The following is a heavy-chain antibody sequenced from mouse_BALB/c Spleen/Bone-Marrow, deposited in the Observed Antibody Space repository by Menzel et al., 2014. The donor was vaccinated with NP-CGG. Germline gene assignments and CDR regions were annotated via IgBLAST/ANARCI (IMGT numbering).Heavy chain of an antibody. J-gene: IGHJ4*01. CDR1: GFTFSDYY. D-gene: IGHD2-1*01. V-gene: IGHV5-12*01. CDR2: ISNGGGST. CDR3: ARHLYGNYGAMDY. Sequence: EVKLVESGGGLVQPGGSLKLSCAPSGFTFSDYYMYWVRQTPEKRLEWVAYISNGGGSTYYPDTVKGRFTISRDNAKNTLYLQMSRLKSEDTAMYYCARHLYGNYGAMDYWGQGNLSHRLL.